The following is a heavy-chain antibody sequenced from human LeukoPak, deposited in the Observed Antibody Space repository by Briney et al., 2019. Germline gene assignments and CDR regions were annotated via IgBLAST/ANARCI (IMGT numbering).Heavy chain of an antibody. CDR2: IYYTGGT. Sequence: PSETLSLTCTVSGDSITSGSYYWAWIRQHPGKGLEWIGYIYYTGGTHYNPSLKSRLTISVDTSENHFSLKLSSATAADTAIYFCARAPGAFDIWGQGTMVTVSS. V-gene: IGHV4-31*03. CDR1: GDSITSGSYY. J-gene: IGHJ3*02. CDR3: ARAPGAFDI.